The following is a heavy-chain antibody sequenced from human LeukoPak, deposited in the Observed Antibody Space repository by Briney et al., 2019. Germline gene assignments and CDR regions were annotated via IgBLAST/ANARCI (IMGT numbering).Heavy chain of an antibody. Sequence: GGSLRLSCAVSGFRVSDYYMSWLRQAPGKGLEWVGLIRDSGEAFSADFARGRFAISRDESENTLYLQMNSLRVEDTAVYFCARDRAANQDWVEFDPWGQGTPVIVSS. V-gene: IGHV3-66*03. CDR2: IRDSGEA. J-gene: IGHJ5*02. D-gene: IGHD3/OR15-3a*01. CDR1: GFRVSDYY. CDR3: ARDRAANQDWVEFDP.